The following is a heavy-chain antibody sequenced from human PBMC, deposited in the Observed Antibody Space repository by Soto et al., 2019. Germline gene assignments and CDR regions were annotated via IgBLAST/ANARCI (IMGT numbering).Heavy chain of an antibody. CDR1: GFTFSSFW. CDR3: XXXXXXXXXXSY. Sequence: EVQLVESGGGLVQPGGSLRLSCAVSGFTFSSFWMHWVRQAPGEGLVWVSRIXTXGSSTXYXDSVXGRFTISRDNAKXXXXXXXXXXXXXXXXXXXXXXXXXXXXXXSYWGQGTLVTVSS. CDR2: IXTXGSST. V-gene: IGHV3-74*01. J-gene: IGHJ4*02.